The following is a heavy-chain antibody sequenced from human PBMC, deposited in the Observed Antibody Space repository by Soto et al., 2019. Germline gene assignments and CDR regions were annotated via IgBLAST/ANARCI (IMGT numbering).Heavy chain of an antibody. CDR3: VRDGTKTLRAWFDP. Sequence: SETLSLICTVCGASISGFYWSWIRKSAGKGREWIGRIYATGTTDYNPSLKSRVMMSVDTSKKQLSLKLRSVTAADTAVYYCVRDGTKTLRAWFDPWSHGISVTVSS. J-gene: IGHJ5*02. CDR2: IYATGTT. D-gene: IGHD1-1*01. V-gene: IGHV4-4*07. CDR1: GASISGFY.